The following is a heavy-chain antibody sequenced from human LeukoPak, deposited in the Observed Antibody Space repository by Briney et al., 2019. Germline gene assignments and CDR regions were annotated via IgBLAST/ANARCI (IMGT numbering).Heavy chain of an antibody. D-gene: IGHD5-18*01. CDR1: GFTFSSYA. CDR3: AKDPAWIQLWSFDY. J-gene: IGHJ4*02. Sequence: GGSLSLSCAASGFTFSSYAMSWVRQAPGKGLEWVSAIIGSGGSTYYADSVKGRFTISRDNSKNTLYLQMNSLRAEDTAVYYCAKDPAWIQLWSFDYWGQGTLVTVSS. V-gene: IGHV3-23*01. CDR2: IIGSGGST.